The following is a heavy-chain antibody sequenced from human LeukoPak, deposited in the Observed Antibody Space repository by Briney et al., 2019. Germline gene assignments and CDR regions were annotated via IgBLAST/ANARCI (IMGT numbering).Heavy chain of an antibody. J-gene: IGHJ4*02. CDR2: ISGSGGST. CDR1: GFTFSSYA. D-gene: IGHD6-19*01. CDR3: AKKYISGWCFYY. Sequence: GGSLRLSCAASGFTFSSYAMSWVRQAPGKGLEWVSAISGSGGSTYYADSVKGRFTIYRDNSKNTLYLQMNSLRAEYTAVYYCAKKYISGWCFYYWGQGTLVTVSS. V-gene: IGHV3-23*01.